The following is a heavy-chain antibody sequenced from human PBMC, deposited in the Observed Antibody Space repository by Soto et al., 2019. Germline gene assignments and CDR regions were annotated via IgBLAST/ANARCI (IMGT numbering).Heavy chain of an antibody. Sequence: QVQLQQWGAGLLKPSETLSLTCAVYGGSFSGYQWSWIRQTPGKGLEWIGEINDSGNINYNPSLKSRVAIFVDTPKKQISLKLSSVTAADTAVYYCARGLILWFGELSRRGGYHYYMDVWGKGTTVIVSS. CDR2: INDSGNI. CDR3: ARGLILWFGELSRRGGYHYYMDV. D-gene: IGHD3-10*01. CDR1: GGSFSGYQ. J-gene: IGHJ6*03. V-gene: IGHV4-34*01.